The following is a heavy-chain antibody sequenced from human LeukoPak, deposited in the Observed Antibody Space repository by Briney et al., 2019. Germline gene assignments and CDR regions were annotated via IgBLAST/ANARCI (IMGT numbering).Heavy chain of an antibody. CDR1: GFTFNKSW. J-gene: IGHJ4*02. CDR3: ARGNSGSSGLWDS. D-gene: IGHD1-26*01. CDR2: IKEDGSAK. Sequence: GGSLRLSCAASGFTFNKSWMTWVRQTPGKGLEWVANIKEDGSAKYYVDSVKGRFAISRDSARNTVYLQMNSLRADDTAVYYCARGNSGSSGLWDSWGQGTLVTVSS. V-gene: IGHV3-7*01.